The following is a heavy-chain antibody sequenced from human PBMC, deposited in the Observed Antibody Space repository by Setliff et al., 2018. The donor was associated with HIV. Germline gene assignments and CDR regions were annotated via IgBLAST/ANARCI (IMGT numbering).Heavy chain of an antibody. J-gene: IGHJ3*02. CDR3: ARGKLHTDAGRNYLDAFDI. CDR1: GGSISSHY. D-gene: IGHD6-13*01. Sequence: SETLSLTCTVSGGSISSHYWSWIRQPPGKGLEYIGYLDYIGSTNYNPSLKSRVTISVDTFKNQFSLNLTSVTTADTAVYYCARGKLHTDAGRNYLDAFDIWGQGTMVTVS. V-gene: IGHV4-59*11. CDR2: LDYIGST.